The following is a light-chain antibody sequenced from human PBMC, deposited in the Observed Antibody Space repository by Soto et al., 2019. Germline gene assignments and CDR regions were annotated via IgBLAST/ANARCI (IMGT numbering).Light chain of an antibody. J-gene: IGLJ2*01. CDR2: EVS. CDR3: SSYTSSSTLV. CDR1: SSYGGDYNS. Sequence: QSARTQPASVSGSPGQSITISCTGTSSYGGDYNSVCWFQQHPGKAPKLMIHEVSNRPSGVSNRFSGSKSGNTASLTISGLQAEDEAHYYCSSYTSSSTLVFGGGTQVTVL. V-gene: IGLV2-14*01.